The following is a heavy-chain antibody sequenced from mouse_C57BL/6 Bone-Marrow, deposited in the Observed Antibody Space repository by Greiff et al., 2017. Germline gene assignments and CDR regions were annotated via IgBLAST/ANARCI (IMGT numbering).Heavy chain of an antibody. CDR2: IWSGGST. D-gene: IGHD1-1*01. J-gene: IGHJ3*01. CDR1: GFSLTSYG. V-gene: IGHV2-2*01. CDR3: ARKGGSSFAY. Sequence: VKVVESGPGLVQPSQSLSITCTVSGFSLTSYGVHWVRQSPGKGLEWLGVIWSGGSTDYNAAFISRLSISKDNSKSQVYFKMNSLQADDTAIYYCARKGGSSFAYWGQGTLVTVSA.